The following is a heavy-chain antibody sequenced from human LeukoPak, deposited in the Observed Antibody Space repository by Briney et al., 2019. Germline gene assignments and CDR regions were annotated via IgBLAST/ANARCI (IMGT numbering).Heavy chain of an antibody. Sequence: SETLSLTCAVYGGSFSGYYWSWIRQPSGKGLEWIGEINHSGSTNYNPSLKSRVTISVDTSKNQFSLKLSSVTAAYTPVYYCAXXXXXILTGYQSLHDYWGQGTLVTVSS. J-gene: IGHJ4*02. D-gene: IGHD3-9*01. V-gene: IGHV4-34*01. CDR1: GGSFSGYY. CDR3: AXXXXXILTGYQSLHDY. CDR2: INHSGST.